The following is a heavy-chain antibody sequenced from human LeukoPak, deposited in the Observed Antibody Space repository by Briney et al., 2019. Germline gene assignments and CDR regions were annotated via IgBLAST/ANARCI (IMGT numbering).Heavy chain of an antibody. Sequence: GGSLRLSCAASGFTFSSYSMNWVRQAPGKGLEWVSSISSSSSYIYYADSVKGRFTISRGNAKNSLYLQMNSLRAEDTAVYYCARDRYYYGSGSYLWSYGMDVWGQGTTVTVSS. J-gene: IGHJ6*02. CDR3: ARDRYYYGSGSYLWSYGMDV. D-gene: IGHD3-10*01. V-gene: IGHV3-21*01. CDR1: GFTFSSYS. CDR2: ISSSSSYI.